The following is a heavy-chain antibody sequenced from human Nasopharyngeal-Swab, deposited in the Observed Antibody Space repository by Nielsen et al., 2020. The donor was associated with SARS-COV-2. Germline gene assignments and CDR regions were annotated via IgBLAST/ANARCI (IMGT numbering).Heavy chain of an antibody. D-gene: IGHD3-9*01. V-gene: IGHV3-30*18. CDR1: GFTFSSYG. CDR3: AKDKRYFDWDGMDV. CDR2: ISYDGSNK. J-gene: IGHJ6*02. Sequence: GESLKISCAASGFTFSSYGMHWVRQAPGKGLEWVAVISYDGSNKYYADSVKGRFTISRDNSKNKLYLQMNSLRAEDTAVYYCAKDKRYFDWDGMDVWGQGTTVTVSS.